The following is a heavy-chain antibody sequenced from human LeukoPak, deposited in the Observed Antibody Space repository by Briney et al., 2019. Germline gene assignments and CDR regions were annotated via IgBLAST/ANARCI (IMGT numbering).Heavy chain of an antibody. CDR2: ISYDGSNE. D-gene: IGHD5-24*01. V-gene: IGHV3-30*04. CDR1: GFTFSSYV. CDR3: ARDARNIQYYFDY. Sequence: GGSLRLSCAASGFTFSSYVMHWVRQAPGKGLEWVAIISYDGSNEYYADSVKGRFTISRDNSKNTLYLQMNSLRAEDTAVYYCARDARNIQYYFDYWGQGTLVTVSS. J-gene: IGHJ4*02.